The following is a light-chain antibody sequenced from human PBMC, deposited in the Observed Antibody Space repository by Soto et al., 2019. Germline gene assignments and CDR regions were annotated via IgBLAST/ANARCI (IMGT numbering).Light chain of an antibody. CDR3: QQYNNWPRT. Sequence: EIVMTQSPATLSVSPGERATLSCRASQSVSINLAWYQQKPGQAPRLLIYGASSRATGIPARFSGSGSGTEFTLTISSLQYEDSAVYFCQQYNNWPRTFGPGPKVDIK. CDR1: QSVSIN. J-gene: IGKJ1*01. V-gene: IGKV3-15*01. CDR2: GAS.